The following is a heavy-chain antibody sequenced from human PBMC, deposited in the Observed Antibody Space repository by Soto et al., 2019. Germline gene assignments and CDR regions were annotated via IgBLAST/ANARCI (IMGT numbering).Heavy chain of an antibody. J-gene: IGHJ1*01. D-gene: IGHD5-12*01. V-gene: IGHV4-31*03. CDR2: IYDSGST. Sequence: QVQLQESGPGLVSPSQTLSLTCTVSGGSISSGGYYWSWIRQHPWKGLEWIGYIYDSGSTYYHPSLTCRLTLSLDTAKNQFSLKLSSVTASVTARDFWARDRVGYDDFECWGQGNLVTVSS. CDR1: GGSISSGGYY. CDR3: ARDRVGYDDFEC.